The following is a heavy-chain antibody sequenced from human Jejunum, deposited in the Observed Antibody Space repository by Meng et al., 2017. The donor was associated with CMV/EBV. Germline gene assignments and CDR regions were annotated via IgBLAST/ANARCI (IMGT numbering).Heavy chain of an antibody. CDR3: ARESGSYYWFDP. J-gene: IGHJ5*02. CDR2: IYTSGST. CDR1: AGSISGYY. D-gene: IGHD1-26*01. Sequence: QVRLQESGPGLVKSSETLSLTCFVSAGSISGYYWSWIRQPAGKGLEWIGRIYTSGSTHYNPSLKSRLIMSVDLSNNQISLKLRSVTAADTAVYYCARESGSYYWFDPWAREPWSPSPQ. V-gene: IGHV4-4*07.